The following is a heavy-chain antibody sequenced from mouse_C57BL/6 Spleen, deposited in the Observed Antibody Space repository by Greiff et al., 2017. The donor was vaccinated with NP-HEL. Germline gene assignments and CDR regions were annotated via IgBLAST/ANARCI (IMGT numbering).Heavy chain of an antibody. CDR3: ERGYSNWYFDV. J-gene: IGHJ1*03. V-gene: IGHV1-26*01. D-gene: IGHD2-5*01. CDR1: GYTFTDYY. Sequence: EVQLQQSGPELVKPGASVKISCKASGYTFTDYYMNWVKQSHGKSLEWIGDINPNNGGTSYNQKFKGKATLTVDKSSSTAYMELRSLTSEDSAVYYCERGYSNWYFDVWGTGTTVTVSS. CDR2: INPNNGGT.